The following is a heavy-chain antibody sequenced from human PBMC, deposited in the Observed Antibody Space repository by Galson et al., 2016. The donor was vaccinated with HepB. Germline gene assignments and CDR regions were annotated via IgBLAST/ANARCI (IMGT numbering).Heavy chain of an antibody. V-gene: IGHV3-13*01. Sequence: SLRLSCAASGFTFSNYNMHWVRQSTGKGPEWVSGIGTAGDTNYSGSVKGRFTISRENGKNSFYLQMNNLRAGDTAVYYRARGYCSNTSCREAAYYSFFMAVWGQGTTVTVSS. CDR3: ARGYCSNTSCREAAYYSFFMAV. CDR2: IGTAGDT. J-gene: IGHJ6*02. CDR1: GFTFSNYN. D-gene: IGHD2-2*01.